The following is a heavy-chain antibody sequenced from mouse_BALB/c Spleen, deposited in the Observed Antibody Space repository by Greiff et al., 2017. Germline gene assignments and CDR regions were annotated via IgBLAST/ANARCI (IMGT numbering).Heavy chain of an antibody. CDR1: GFTFSSYG. Sequence: EVQLVESGGDLVKPGWSLKLSCAASGFTFSSYGMSWVRQTPDKRLEWVATISSGGSYTYYPDSVKGRFTISRDNAKNTLYLQMSSLKSEDTAMYYCARQRGMDYWGQGTSVTVSS. V-gene: IGHV5-6*01. CDR2: ISSGGSYT. CDR3: ARQRGMDY. J-gene: IGHJ4*01.